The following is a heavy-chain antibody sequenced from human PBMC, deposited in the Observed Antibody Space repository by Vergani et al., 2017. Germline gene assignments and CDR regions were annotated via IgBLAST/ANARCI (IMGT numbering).Heavy chain of an antibody. Sequence: QVQLQESGPGLVKPSQTLSLSCTVSGGSVRTSIGYYWTWIRQPAGKTLEWIGEIFSSGTTNYNPSFKNRVTMSVDTSKNQFSLRVNSVTAADTAVYYCVRDPWESGSPYSGCWGRGTLVSVSS. CDR2: IFSSGTT. V-gene: IGHV4-61*02. D-gene: IGHD2-15*01. CDR3: VRDPWESGSPYSGC. CDR1: GGSVRTSIGYY. J-gene: IGHJ4*02.